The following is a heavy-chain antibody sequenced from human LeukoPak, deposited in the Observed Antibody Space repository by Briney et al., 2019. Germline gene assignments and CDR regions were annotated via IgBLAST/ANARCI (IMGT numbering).Heavy chain of an antibody. Sequence: GGTLRLSCAASGFTFSSYGMTWVRQAPGKGLEWVSAISGSGSGGSTYYADSVKGRFTISRDNSKNTLYLQMNSLRAEDTAVYYCARDFMYNTLCTGCWGQGTLVTVSS. D-gene: IGHD1-14*01. V-gene: IGHV3-23*01. J-gene: IGHJ4*02. CDR2: ISGSGSGGST. CDR1: GFTFSSYG. CDR3: ARDFMYNTLCTGC.